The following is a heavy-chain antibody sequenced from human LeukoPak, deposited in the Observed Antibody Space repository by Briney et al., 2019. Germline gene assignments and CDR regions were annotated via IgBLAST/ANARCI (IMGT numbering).Heavy chain of an antibody. CDR2: IYYSGST. CDR3: ARLGIGYQLLGDY. J-gene: IGHJ4*02. D-gene: IGHD2-2*01. V-gene: IGHV4-39*01. CDR1: GGSTSSSSYY. Sequence: SETLSLTCTVSGGSTSSSSYYWGWIRQPPGKGLEWIGSIYYSGSTYYNPSLKSRVTISVDTSKNQFSLKLSSVTAADTAVYYCARLGIGYQLLGDYWGQGTLVTVSS.